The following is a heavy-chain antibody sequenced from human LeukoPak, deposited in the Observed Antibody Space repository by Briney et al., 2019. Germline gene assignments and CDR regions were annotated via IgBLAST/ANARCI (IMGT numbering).Heavy chain of an antibody. J-gene: IGHJ4*02. CDR3: ARGSITFGGVIDYFDY. CDR2: ISYDGSNK. V-gene: IGHV3-30*04. CDR1: GFTFSSYA. D-gene: IGHD3-16*02. Sequence: PGRSLRLSCAASGFTFSSYAMHWVPQAPGKGLEWVAVISYDGSNKYYADSVKGRFTISRDNSKSTLYLQMNSLRAEDTAVYYCARGSITFGGVIDYFDYWGQGTLVTVSS.